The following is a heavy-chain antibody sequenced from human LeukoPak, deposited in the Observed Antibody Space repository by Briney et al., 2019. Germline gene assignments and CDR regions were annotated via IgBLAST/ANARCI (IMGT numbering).Heavy chain of an antibody. J-gene: IGHJ4*02. Sequence: TGGSLRLSCAASGFTFSSYSMNWVRQAPGKGLEWVSYISSSSSTIYYADSVKGRFTISRDNAKNSLYLQMNSLRAEDTAVYYCARDEGPLGYWGQGTLVTVSS. CDR3: ARDEGPLGY. V-gene: IGHV3-48*04. CDR2: ISSSSSTI. CDR1: GFTFSSYS.